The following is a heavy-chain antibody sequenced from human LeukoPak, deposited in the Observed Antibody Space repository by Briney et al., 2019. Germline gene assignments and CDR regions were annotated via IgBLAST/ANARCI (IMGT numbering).Heavy chain of an antibody. CDR1: GFTFSNYG. CDR2: IRYDGSTK. V-gene: IGHV3-33*01. Sequence: PGGSLRLSCAASGFTFSNYGVHWVRQAPGKGLEWVAVIRYDGSTKYYADSVKGRFTISRDNSKNTVYLEMNSLRTEGTAVYYCARAYSRESGYDFVFENWGQGTLVSVSS. CDR3: ARAYSRESGYDFVFEN. D-gene: IGHD5-12*01. J-gene: IGHJ4*02.